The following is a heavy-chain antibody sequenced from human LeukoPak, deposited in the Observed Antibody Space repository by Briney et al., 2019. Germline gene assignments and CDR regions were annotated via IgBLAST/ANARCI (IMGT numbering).Heavy chain of an antibody. V-gene: IGHV1-18*01. Sequence: GASVKVSCKASGYTFTSYGISWVRQAPGQGLEWMGWISAYNGNTNYAQKLQGRVTMTTDTSTSTAYMELRSLRSDDTAVYYCARRWDFWSGENDVFDIWGQGTMVTVSS. D-gene: IGHD3-3*01. CDR1: GYTFTSYG. CDR2: ISAYNGNT. J-gene: IGHJ3*02. CDR3: ARRWDFWSGENDVFDI.